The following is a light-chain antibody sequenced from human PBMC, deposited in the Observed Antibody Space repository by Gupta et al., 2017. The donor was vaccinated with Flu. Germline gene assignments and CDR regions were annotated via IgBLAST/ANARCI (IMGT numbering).Light chain of an antibody. CDR1: SGRSNYA. J-gene: IGLJ3*02. V-gene: IGLV4-69*01. Sequence: QLVLTQPPSASASLGASVKLTCTLSSGRSNYAIAWHQQQPEKGPRYLMVLNSDGSHSKGDGIPDRFSGASSGAARSLTISSLQSEDEAAYYCQTWGTGLRVFGGGTKLTVL. CDR2: LNSDGSH. CDR3: QTWGTGLRV.